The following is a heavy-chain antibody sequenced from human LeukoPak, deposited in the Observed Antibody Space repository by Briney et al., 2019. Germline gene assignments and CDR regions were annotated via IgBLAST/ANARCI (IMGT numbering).Heavy chain of an antibody. CDR2: ITGSGGST. CDR3: ASPTSGWLADY. V-gene: IGHV3-23*01. Sequence: GGSLRLSCAASGFTFSSYAMSWVRQAPGKGLEWVSAITGSGGSTYYADSVKGRFTIFRDNSENTLYLQMNSLRAEDTAVYYCASPTSGWLADYWGQGTLVTVSA. D-gene: IGHD6-19*01. J-gene: IGHJ4*02. CDR1: GFTFSSYA.